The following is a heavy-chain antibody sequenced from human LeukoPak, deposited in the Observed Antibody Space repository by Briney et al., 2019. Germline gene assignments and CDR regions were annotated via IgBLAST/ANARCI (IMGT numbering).Heavy chain of an antibody. CDR3: ARDLEYDFWSGYRLESYYYYGMDV. D-gene: IGHD3-3*01. V-gene: IGHV6-1*01. CDR1: GDSVSSNSAA. J-gene: IGHJ6*02. CDR2: TYYRSKWYN. Sequence: SQTLSLTCAISGDSVSSNSAAWNWIRQSPSRGLEWLVRTYYRSKWYNDYAVSVKSRITINPDTSKNQFSLQLNSVTPEDTAVYYCARDLEYDFWSGYRLESYYYYGMDVWGQGTTVTVSS.